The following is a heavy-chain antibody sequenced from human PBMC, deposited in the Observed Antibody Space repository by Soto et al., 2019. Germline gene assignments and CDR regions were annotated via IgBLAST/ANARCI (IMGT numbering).Heavy chain of an antibody. CDR2: IDPSDSYT. CDR1: GYSFTSYW. V-gene: IGHV5-10-1*01. Sequence: PGESLKISCKGSGYSFTSYWISWVRQVSGGGLEWLGRIDPSDSYTKYNPSFQGHVTISADKSTSTAYLQWSSLRASDTAVYYCASHNFFCGGDCNSSGMDVWGQGTTVTV. CDR3: ASHNFFCGGDCNSSGMDV. D-gene: IGHD2-21*02. J-gene: IGHJ6*02.